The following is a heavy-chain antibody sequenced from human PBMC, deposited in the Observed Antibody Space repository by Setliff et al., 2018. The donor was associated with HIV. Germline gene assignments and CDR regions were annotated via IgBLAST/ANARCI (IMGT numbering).Heavy chain of an antibody. CDR2: VYYSGGT. CDR3: AKIDPGKYWSSDY. V-gene: IGHV4-39*07. J-gene: IGHJ4*02. Sequence: SKTLSLTCTVSGGSVSDTSYYWGWIRQPPGKGLEWLANVYYSGGTYYNPSLNSRVTISVDTSRNQFSLELTSVTAADTAVYYCAKIDPGKYWSSDYWGPGTLVTVSS. CDR1: GGSVSDTSYY. D-gene: IGHD2-8*02.